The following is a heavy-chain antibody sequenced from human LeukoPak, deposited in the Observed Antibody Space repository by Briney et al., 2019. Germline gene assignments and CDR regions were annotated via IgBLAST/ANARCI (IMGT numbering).Heavy chain of an antibody. J-gene: IGHJ4*02. CDR2: ISSSSSYI. D-gene: IGHD3-10*01. CDR1: GFTFDDYA. V-gene: IGHV3-21*01. CDR3: AREGAFYYGSGSSAYYFDY. Sequence: GGSLRLSCAASGFTFDDYAMHWVRQAPGKGLEWVSSISSSSSYIYYADSVKGRFTISRDNAKNSLYLQMNSLRAEDTAVYYCAREGAFYYGSGSSAYYFDYWGQGTLVTVSS.